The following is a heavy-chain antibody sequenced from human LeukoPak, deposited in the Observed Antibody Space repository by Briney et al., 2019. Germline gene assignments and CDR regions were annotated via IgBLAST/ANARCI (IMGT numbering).Heavy chain of an antibody. D-gene: IGHD6-19*01. J-gene: IGHJ1*01. CDR1: GFTFSSYG. CDR2: ISYDGSNK. Sequence: PGGSLRLSCAASGFTFSSYGMHWVRQAPGKGLEWVAVISYDGSNKYYADSVKGRFTISRDNPKNTLYLQMNSLRAEDTAVYYCAKALPLYSSGWSSRASDEYFQHWGQGTLVTVSS. V-gene: IGHV3-30*18. CDR3: AKALPLYSSGWSSRASDEYFQH.